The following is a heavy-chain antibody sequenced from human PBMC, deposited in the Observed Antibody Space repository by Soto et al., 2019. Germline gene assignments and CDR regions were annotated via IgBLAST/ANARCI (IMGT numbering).Heavy chain of an antibody. CDR3: AREGVGHVDREFEV. D-gene: IGHD1-26*01. Sequence: EVQLVESGGGLVQPGGSLRLSCEASGFIFSMHWMRWVRQAPGKGLEWVANINENGDAQYYVGSLRGRFTVSRDNTKNSLYMQMNTVRVDDTAVYYCAREGVGHVDREFEVWGKGTMVTVSS. CDR2: INENGDAQ. V-gene: IGHV3-7*01. CDR1: GFIFSMHW. J-gene: IGHJ3*01.